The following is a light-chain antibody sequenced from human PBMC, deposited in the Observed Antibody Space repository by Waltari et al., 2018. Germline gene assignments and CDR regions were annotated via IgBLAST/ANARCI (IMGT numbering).Light chain of an antibody. CDR3: SSYASSSTLPWV. V-gene: IGLV2-14*03. J-gene: IGLJ3*02. CDR1: SSDVGGYDS. CDR2: DVS. Sequence: QSALTPPAPVSGSPGPSIPISCTGTSSDVGGYDSVSWSQQHPGKAPKLMIYDVSNRPSGVSNRFSASKSGNTASLTISGLQAEDEADYYCSSYASSSTLPWVFGGGTKLTVL.